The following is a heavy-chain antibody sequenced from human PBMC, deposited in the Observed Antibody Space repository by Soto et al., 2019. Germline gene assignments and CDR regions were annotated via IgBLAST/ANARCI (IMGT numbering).Heavy chain of an antibody. D-gene: IGHD1-1*01. V-gene: IGHV3-74*01. CDR3: ARDNNWSYDY. CDR1: GFTFSNYD. CDR2: IGPDGSST. J-gene: IGHJ4*02. Sequence: RGSLRLSCAASGFTFSNYDMSWVRQAPGKGLEWVSHIGPDGSSTRDADSVQGRFTISRDNARNTLYLQMNSLRDEDTAVYYRARDNNWSYDYWGQGILVTVSS.